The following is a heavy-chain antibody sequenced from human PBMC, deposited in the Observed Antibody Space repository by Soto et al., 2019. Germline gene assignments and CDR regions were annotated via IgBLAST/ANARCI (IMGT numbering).Heavy chain of an antibody. V-gene: IGHV1-46*01. D-gene: IGHD3-10*01. CDR2: INPSGGST. Sequence: ASVKVSCKASGYTFTSYYIHWVRQAPGQGLEWMGVINPSGGSTSYAQNFQGRGTMTRDTSTSTVYMELSSLRSEDTAVYYCARDCPLWFGDPCPDGPWGQGTLVTVSS. CDR3: ARDCPLWFGDPCPDGP. CDR1: GYTFTSYY. J-gene: IGHJ5*02.